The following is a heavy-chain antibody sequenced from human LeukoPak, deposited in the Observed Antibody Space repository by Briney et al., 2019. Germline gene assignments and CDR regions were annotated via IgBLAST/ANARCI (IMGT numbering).Heavy chain of an antibody. CDR3: ARGGIRFLEWLSYYGMDV. Sequence: GASVKVSCKASGYTFIDYYIHWVRQAPGEGLEWMGWINPNSGGTNYAQKFQGRVTMTRNTSISTAYMELSSLRSEDTAVYYCARGGIRFLEWLSYYGMDVWGQGTTVTVSS. CDR1: GYTFIDYY. CDR2: INPNSGGT. D-gene: IGHD3-3*01. J-gene: IGHJ6*02. V-gene: IGHV1-2*02.